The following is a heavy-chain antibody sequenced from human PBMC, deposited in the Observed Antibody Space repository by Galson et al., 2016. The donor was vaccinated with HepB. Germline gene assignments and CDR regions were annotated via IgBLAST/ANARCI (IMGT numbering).Heavy chain of an antibody. CDR2: VSTHRGAS. J-gene: IGHJ5*02. D-gene: IGHD1-1*01. Sequence: SLRPPCSASAFTSSSFTISWGRQAPRKGLDWDSSVSTHRGASSYADSGKGRLTISRDNSKNTLYLQMNTLGPEDTDTYYCGKWKRTSDANWHEPWGRGTLVTVSS. CDR1: AFTSSSFT. V-gene: IGHV3-23*01. CDR3: GKWKRTSDANWHEP.